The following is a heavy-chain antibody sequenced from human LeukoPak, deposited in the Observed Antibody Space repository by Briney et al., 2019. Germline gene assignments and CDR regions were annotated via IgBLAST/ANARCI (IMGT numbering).Heavy chain of an antibody. D-gene: IGHD2-15*01. CDR3: ARSNIVVVVAATDSVNWFDP. CDR2: INPNSGAT. Sequence: GASVTVSFKASGYTFTRYDVNWVRQATGQGLEWMGWINPNSGATNYAQKFRGRVTMTRDTSISTAYMELNRLRSDDTAVYYCARSNIVVVVAATDSVNWFDPWGQGTLVTVSS. CDR1: GYTFTRYD. V-gene: IGHV1-2*02. J-gene: IGHJ5*02.